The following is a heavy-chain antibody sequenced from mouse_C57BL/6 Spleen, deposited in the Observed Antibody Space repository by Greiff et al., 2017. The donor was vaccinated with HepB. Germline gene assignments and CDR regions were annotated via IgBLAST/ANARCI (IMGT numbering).Heavy chain of an antibody. CDR2: ISNGGSYT. J-gene: IGHJ1*03. CDR1: GFTFSSYA. Sequence: EVQVVESGGGLVKPGGSLKLSCAASGFTFSSYAMSWVRQTPEKRLEWVATISNGGSYTYYPDNVKGRFTISRDNAKNNLYLQMSHLKSEDTAMYYCARSTVVAKRYFDVWGTGTTVTVSS. D-gene: IGHD1-1*01. CDR3: ARSTVVAKRYFDV. V-gene: IGHV5-4*01.